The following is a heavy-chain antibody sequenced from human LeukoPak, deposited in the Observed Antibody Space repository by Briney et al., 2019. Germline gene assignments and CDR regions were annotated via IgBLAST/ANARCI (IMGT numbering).Heavy chain of an antibody. V-gene: IGHV4-34*01. CDR1: GGPFRSFF. D-gene: IGHD4-23*01. CDR2: VSHSGSS. Sequence: PSETLSLTCAVYGGPFRSFFWRWIRQAPGKGLDWIGEVSHSGSSNYNPFLKSRINISLDTSKSQFSLRLTSVTAADTAVYYCARGIFYGGRNQYIWLDLGGQGTLVTVSS. J-gene: IGHJ5*02. CDR3: ARGIFYGGRNQYIWLDL.